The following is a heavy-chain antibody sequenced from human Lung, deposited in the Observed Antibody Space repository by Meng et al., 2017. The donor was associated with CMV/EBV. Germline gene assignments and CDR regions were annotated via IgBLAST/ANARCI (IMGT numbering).Heavy chain of an antibody. V-gene: IGHV4-31*03. D-gene: IGHD1-1*01. Sequence: SETLSLXCTVSGGSISSGGYYWSWIRQHPGKGLEWIGYIYYSGSTYYNPSLKSRVTISVDTSKNQFSLKLSSVTAADTAVYYCARGGTSTFDPWGPGTLVTVSS. J-gene: IGHJ5*02. CDR3: ARGGTSTFDP. CDR1: GGSISSGGYY. CDR2: IYYSGST.